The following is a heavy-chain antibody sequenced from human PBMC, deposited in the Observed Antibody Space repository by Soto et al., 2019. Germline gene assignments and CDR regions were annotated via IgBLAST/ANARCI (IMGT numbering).Heavy chain of an antibody. V-gene: IGHV3-23*01. D-gene: IGHD6-6*01. CDR3: AKPVYGTSSAFDH. Sequence: GGSLRLSCSASGFTFSNYVMSWVRQAPGKGLEWVSGITGISGDSTYYADSVRGRFTITRDNSKNTLSLQMNNLRAEDTALYYCAKPVYGTSSAFDHWGRGTLVTVSS. CDR1: GFTFSNYV. CDR2: ITGISGDST. J-gene: IGHJ4*02.